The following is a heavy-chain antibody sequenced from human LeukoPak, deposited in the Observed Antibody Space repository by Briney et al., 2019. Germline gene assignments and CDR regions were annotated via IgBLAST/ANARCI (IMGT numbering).Heavy chain of an antibody. Sequence: PSETLSLTCTVSGGSISTYYWSWIRQPPGKGLEWIGYIYYSGSTNYNPSLKSRVTISIDTSKNQFSLNLSSVTAADTAVYYCVRSERYSSGWYFYFDYWGQGTLVTVSS. V-gene: IGHV4-59*01. J-gene: IGHJ4*02. D-gene: IGHD6-19*01. CDR2: IYYSGST. CDR1: GGSISTYY. CDR3: VRSERYSSGWYFYFDY.